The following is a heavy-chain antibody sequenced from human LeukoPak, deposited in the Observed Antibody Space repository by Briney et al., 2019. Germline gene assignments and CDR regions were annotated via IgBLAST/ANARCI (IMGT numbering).Heavy chain of an antibody. V-gene: IGHV3-33*06. Sequence: PGRSLRLSCAASGFTFSSYGMHWVRQAPGKGLEWVAVIWYGGSNKYYADSVKGRFTISRDNSKNTLYLQMNSLRAEDTAVYYCAKEAYGGNSECRWGQGTLVTVSS. J-gene: IGHJ4*02. CDR1: GFTFSSYG. CDR2: IWYGGSNK. CDR3: AKEAYGGNSECR. D-gene: IGHD4-23*01.